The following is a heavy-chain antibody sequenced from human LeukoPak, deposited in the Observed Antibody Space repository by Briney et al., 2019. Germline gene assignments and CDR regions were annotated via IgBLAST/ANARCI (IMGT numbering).Heavy chain of an antibody. CDR3: ASQIYDYVWGSYREIDY. CDR1: GGSISSSSYY. J-gene: IGHJ4*02. D-gene: IGHD3-16*02. V-gene: IGHV4-39*07. Sequence: SETLSLTCTVSGGSISSSSYYWGWIRQPPGKGLEWIESIYYSGSTYYNPSLKSRVTISVDTSKNQFSLKLSSVTAADTAVYYCASQIYDYVWGSYREIDYWGQGTLVTVSS. CDR2: IYYSGST.